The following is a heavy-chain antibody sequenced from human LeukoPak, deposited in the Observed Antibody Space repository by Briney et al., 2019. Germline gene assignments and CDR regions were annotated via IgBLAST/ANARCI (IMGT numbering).Heavy chain of an antibody. CDR3: AKGNRDSSGFYYYYGMDV. D-gene: IGHD3-22*01. J-gene: IGHJ6*02. CDR1: GFTFDDYA. Sequence: GGSLSLSCAASGFTFDDYAMFWVRQAPGKGLEWVSGISWNSKNIGYAASVKGRFTISRDNAKNSLYLQMNSLRAEDTAFYYCAKGNRDSSGFYYYYGMDVWGQGTTVTVSS. CDR2: ISWNSKNI. V-gene: IGHV3-9*01.